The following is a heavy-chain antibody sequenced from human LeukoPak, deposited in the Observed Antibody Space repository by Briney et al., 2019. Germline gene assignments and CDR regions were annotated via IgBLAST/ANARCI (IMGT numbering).Heavy chain of an antibody. D-gene: IGHD3-10*01. CDR3: AGGSGPFYFDD. Sequence: PGGSLRLSCAASGFTLSDYYMSWLRQAPGKGLEWVSYISSSGSNIFYTDSVKCRFTISRDNAKNSLYLQMNSLRAEDTAVYYCAGGSGPFYFDDRGQGTLLTAS. J-gene: IGHJ4*02. V-gene: IGHV3-11*01. CDR1: GFTLSDYY. CDR2: ISSSGSNI.